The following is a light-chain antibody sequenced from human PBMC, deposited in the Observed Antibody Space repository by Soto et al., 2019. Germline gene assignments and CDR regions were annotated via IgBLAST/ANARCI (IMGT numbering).Light chain of an antibody. V-gene: IGKV3-15*01. CDR3: QQYNTWWT. CDR2: GAS. J-gene: IGKJ1*01. CDR1: QSVSSN. Sequence: EIVMTQSPATLSVSPGERSTLSCMASQSVSSNLAWYQQKPYQAPRLLIYGASTRATGIPARFSGSGSGTAFTLTISSPQSEDFAVYYCQQYNTWWTFGQGTKVDIK.